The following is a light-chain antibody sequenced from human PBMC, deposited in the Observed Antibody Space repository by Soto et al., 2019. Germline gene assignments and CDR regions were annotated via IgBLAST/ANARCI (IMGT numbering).Light chain of an antibody. CDR2: DVS. CDR1: SSDVGGYNY. Sequence: SLLPQPSSGSVSPGQGITISCPGTSSDVGGYNYVSWYQQHPGKAPKLMIYDVSNRPSGVSNRFSGSKSGNPASLTISGLQAEDEADYYCSSYTSSSTLVFGTGTKVTVL. CDR3: SSYTSSSTLV. J-gene: IGLJ1*01. V-gene: IGLV2-14*01.